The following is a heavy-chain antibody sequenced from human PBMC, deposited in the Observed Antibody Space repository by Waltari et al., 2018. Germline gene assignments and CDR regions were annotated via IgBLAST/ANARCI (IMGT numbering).Heavy chain of an antibody. CDR3: ACSTYYYDSSGNTGGMDV. CDR1: GGSISSGSYY. CDR2: IYTSGSP. Sequence: ESGPALVKPSQTLSLTCTVSGGSISSGSYYWSWIRQPAGKGLEWIGYIYTSGSPNYNPPLKGRVTISGETPKNQCSRKLSSGTAADTAVYYCACSTYYYDSSGNTGGMDVWGQGTTVTVSS. D-gene: IGHD3-22*01. V-gene: IGHV4-61*02. J-gene: IGHJ6*02.